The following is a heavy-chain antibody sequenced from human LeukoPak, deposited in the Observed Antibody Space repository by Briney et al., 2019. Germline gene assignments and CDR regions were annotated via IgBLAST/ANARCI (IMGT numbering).Heavy chain of an antibody. V-gene: IGHV4-39*07. CDR1: GGSISSSTYY. CDR3: ARGLRFASYMDV. J-gene: IGHJ6*03. D-gene: IGHD3-10*01. Sequence: NPSETLSLTCTVSGGSISSSTYYWGWIRQPPGKGLEWIGSIYYSGSTYYNPSLKSRVTISVDTSKNQFSLKLSSVTAADTAVYYCARGLRFASYMDVWGKGTTVTVSS. CDR2: IYYSGST.